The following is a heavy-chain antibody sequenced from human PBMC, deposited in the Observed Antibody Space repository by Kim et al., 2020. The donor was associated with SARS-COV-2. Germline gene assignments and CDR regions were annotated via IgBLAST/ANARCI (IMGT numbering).Heavy chain of an antibody. J-gene: IGHJ4*02. CDR2: ISSNGGST. Sequence: GGSLRLSCSASGFTFSSYAMHWVRQAPGKGLEYVSAISSNGGSTYYADSVKGRFTISRDNSKNTLYLQMSSLRAEDTAVYYCVKEGYSYGLGWGPFDYWGQGTLVTVSS. D-gene: IGHD5-18*01. V-gene: IGHV3-64D*09. CDR3: VKEGYSYGLGWGPFDY. CDR1: GFTFSSYA.